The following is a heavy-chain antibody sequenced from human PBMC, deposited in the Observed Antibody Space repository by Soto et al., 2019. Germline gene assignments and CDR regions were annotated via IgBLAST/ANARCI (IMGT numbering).Heavy chain of an antibody. J-gene: IGHJ4*02. CDR1: GNTFTNYY. CDR3: ARGGHVVVVTAAFDY. D-gene: IGHD2-21*02. CDR2: INPSGGHT. Sequence: KVSCKASGNTFTNYYIHWVRQAPGQGLEWMGTINPSGGHTTYSQNFLGRVTMTRDTSTSTLYMELTSLTSDDTAVYYCARGGHVVVVTAAFDYWGQGTLVTVSS. V-gene: IGHV1-46*01.